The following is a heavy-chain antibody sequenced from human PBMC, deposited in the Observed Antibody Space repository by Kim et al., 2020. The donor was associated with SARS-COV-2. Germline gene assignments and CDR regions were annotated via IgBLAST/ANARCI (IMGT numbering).Heavy chain of an antibody. Sequence: SETLSLTCTVSGGSISSYYWSWIRQPPGKGLEWIGYIYYSGSTNYNPSLKSRVTISVDTSKNQFSLKLSSVTAADTAVYYCARGLFYYYGSGRTKYYYYYGMDVWGQGTTVTVSS. J-gene: IGHJ6*02. D-gene: IGHD3-10*01. CDR3: ARGLFYYYGSGRTKYYYYYGMDV. V-gene: IGHV4-59*01. CDR2: IYYSGST. CDR1: GGSISSYY.